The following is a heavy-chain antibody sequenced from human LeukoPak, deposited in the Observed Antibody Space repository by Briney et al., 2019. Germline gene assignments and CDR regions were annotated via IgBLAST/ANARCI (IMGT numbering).Heavy chain of an antibody. CDR1: GGSISSGSYY. J-gene: IGHJ4*02. V-gene: IGHV4-61*02. CDR2: IYTSGST. CDR3: ARTSGSYFLGYSDY. D-gene: IGHD1-26*01. Sequence: SQTLSLTCTVSGGSISSGSYYWSWIRQPAGKGLEWIGRIYTSGSTNYNPSLKSRVTISVDTSKNQFSLKLSSVTAADTAVYYCARTSGSYFLGYSDYWGQGTLVTVSS.